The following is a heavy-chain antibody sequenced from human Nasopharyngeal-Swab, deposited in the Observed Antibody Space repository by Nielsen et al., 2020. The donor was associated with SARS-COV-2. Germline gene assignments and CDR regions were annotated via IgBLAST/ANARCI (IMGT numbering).Heavy chain of an antibody. Sequence: ASVKVSCMASGYTFPSYGISWVRRAPGQGLEWMGWISAYNGNTNYAQKLQGRVTMTTDTSTSTAYMKLRSLRSDDTAVYYCARAKGRGYSYSWDYYYYMDVWGKGTTVTVSS. D-gene: IGHD5-18*01. CDR1: GYTFPSYG. V-gene: IGHV1-18*01. J-gene: IGHJ6*03. CDR2: ISAYNGNT. CDR3: ARAKGRGYSYSWDYYYYMDV.